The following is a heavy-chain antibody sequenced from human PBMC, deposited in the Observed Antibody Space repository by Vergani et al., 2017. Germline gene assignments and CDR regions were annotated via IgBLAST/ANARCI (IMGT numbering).Heavy chain of an antibody. CDR3: AKAQWELHPVIDY. CDR2: ISGSGGST. V-gene: IGHV3-23*01. J-gene: IGHJ4*02. CDR1: GFTFSSYA. Sequence: EVQLLESGGGLVQPGGSLRLSCAASGFTFSSYAMRWVRQAPGKGLEWVSAISGSGGSTYYADSVKGRFTISRDNSKNTLYLQMNSLRAEDTAVYYCAKAQWELHPVIDYWGQRTLVTVSS. D-gene: IGHD1-26*01.